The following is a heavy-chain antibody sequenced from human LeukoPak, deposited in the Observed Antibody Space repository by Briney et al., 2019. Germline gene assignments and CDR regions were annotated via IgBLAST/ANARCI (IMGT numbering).Heavy chain of an antibody. Sequence: PGGSLRLSCVASGFTFSSYGMHWVRQAPGKGLEWVAVIWYDGSNKYYADSVKGRFTISRDNSKNTLYLQMNSLRAEDTAVYYCARLHDYGDYLDYWGQGTLVTVSS. V-gene: IGHV3-33*08. J-gene: IGHJ4*02. D-gene: IGHD4-17*01. CDR3: ARLHDYGDYLDY. CDR1: GFTFSSYG. CDR2: IWYDGSNK.